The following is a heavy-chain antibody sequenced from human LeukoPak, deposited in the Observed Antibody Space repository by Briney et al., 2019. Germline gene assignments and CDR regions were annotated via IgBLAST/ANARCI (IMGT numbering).Heavy chain of an antibody. J-gene: IGHJ4*02. CDR3: ARDLNGGLIGY. CDR2: ISAKNGNA. D-gene: IGHD2-8*01. CDR1: GYSFTNYG. Sequence: ASVKVSCKASGYSFTNYGVGWVRQAPGQGPEWMGWISAKNGNANYAQRFQGRVTMTIKTSTNTAYMELRSLRSDDTAVYYGARDLNGGLIGYWGQGTLVTVSS. V-gene: IGHV1-18*01.